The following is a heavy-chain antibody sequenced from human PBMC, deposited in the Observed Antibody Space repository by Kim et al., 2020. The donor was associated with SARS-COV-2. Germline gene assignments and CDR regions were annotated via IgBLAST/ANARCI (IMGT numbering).Heavy chain of an antibody. CDR3: ASCGSGPCYYYGMDV. V-gene: IGHV1-18*04. CDR2: ISAYNGNT. D-gene: IGHD2-21*01. J-gene: IGHJ6*02. Sequence: ASVKVSCKASGYTFTSYGISWVRQAPGQGLEWMGWISAYNGNTNYAQKLQGRVTMTTDTSTSTAYMELRSLRSDDTAVYYCASCGSGPCYYYGMDVWGQGTTVTVSS. CDR1: GYTFTSYG.